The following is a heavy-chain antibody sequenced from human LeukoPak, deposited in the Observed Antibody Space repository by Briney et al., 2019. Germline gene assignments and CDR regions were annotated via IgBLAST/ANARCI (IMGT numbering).Heavy chain of an antibody. CDR3: ARVAGWITMIVVALQGSLDY. CDR2: ISAYNGNT. V-gene: IGHV1-18*01. CDR1: GYTFTSYG. Sequence: GASVKVSCKASGYTFTSYGISWVRQAPGQGLEWMGWISAYNGNTNYAQKLQGRVTMTTDTSTSTAYMELRSLRSDDTAVYYCARVAGWITMIVVALQGSLDYWGQGTLVTVSS. J-gene: IGHJ4*02. D-gene: IGHD3-22*01.